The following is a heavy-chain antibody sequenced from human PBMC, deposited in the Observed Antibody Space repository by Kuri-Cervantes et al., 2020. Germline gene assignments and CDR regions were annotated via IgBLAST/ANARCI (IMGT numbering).Heavy chain of an antibody. CDR1: GYTFTGYY. Sequence: ASVKVSCKASGYTFTGYYMHWVRQAPGQGLEWMGWINPNSGGTNYAQKFQDWVTMTRDTSISTAYMELSSLRSDDTAVHYCARDRGSSTWYGWVDYWGQGTLVTVSS. CDR3: ARDRGSSTWYGWVDY. D-gene: IGHD6-13*01. V-gene: IGHV1-2*04. CDR2: INPNSGGT. J-gene: IGHJ4*02.